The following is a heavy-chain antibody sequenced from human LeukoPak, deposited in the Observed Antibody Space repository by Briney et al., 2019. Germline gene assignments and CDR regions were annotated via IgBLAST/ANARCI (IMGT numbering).Heavy chain of an antibody. D-gene: IGHD3-10*01. CDR3: AREPMATHPYFDY. CDR2: IHRSGST. V-gene: IGHV4-39*07. CDR1: GGSISSSSYY. Sequence: SETLSLTCTVSGGSISSSSYYWGWIRQPPGKGPEWIGYIHRSGSTYYNPSLKSRVTMSLDRSKNQFSLKLSSVTAADTAVYYCAREPMATHPYFDYWGQGTHVTVSS. J-gene: IGHJ4*02.